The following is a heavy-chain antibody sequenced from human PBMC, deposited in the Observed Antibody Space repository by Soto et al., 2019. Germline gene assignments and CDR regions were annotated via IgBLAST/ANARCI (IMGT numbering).Heavy chain of an antibody. CDR2: IRSKTHSYAT. Sequence: EVQLVESGGGLVQPGESLKLSCAASGFTLSGSAVHWVRQASGKGLEWVGRIRSKTHSYATEYIASVKGRFTMSRDDSNNTAYLQMHGLKTDDTAVYYCTRSGGSYAVGYWGPGTLVTVSS. V-gene: IGHV3-73*02. D-gene: IGHD1-26*01. CDR3: TRSGGSYAVGY. CDR1: GFTLSGSA. J-gene: IGHJ4*02.